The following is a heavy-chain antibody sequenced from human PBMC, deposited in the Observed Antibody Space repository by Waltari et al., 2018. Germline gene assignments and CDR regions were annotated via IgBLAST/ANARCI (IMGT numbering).Heavy chain of an antibody. CDR3: ANSYDHDGVFQF. J-gene: IGHJ4*02. CDR2: VYRRGGI. D-gene: IGHD3-16*01. CDR1: SYSVRRGFY. V-gene: IGHV4-38-2*01. Sequence: QLQLLESGPGLVTPWATLSLTCVFSSYSVRRGFYWGWIRQRPGGALELIGNVYRRGGIYDNPSLRSRVTMSRDASNNLFFLRLTSVSAADTAVYYCANSYDHDGVFQFWGQGAQVTVSS.